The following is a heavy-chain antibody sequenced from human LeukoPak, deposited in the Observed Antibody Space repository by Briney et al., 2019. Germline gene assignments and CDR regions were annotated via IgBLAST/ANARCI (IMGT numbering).Heavy chain of an antibody. CDR1: AGSISPYF. V-gene: IGHV4-59*01. CDR3: ARDDYRGVTNFDP. D-gene: IGHD3-10*01. CDR2: ISYTGST. J-gene: IGHJ5*02. Sequence: SETLSLTCTVSAGSISPYFWSWMRQTPGKGLEWIGYISYTGSTYYNPAPKSRVTISVDTSKNQFSLQLTSVTAADTAVYYCARDDYRGVTNFDPWGQGTLVTVSS.